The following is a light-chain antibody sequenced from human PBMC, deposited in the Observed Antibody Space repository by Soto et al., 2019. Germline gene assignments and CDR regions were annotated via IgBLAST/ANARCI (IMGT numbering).Light chain of an antibody. Sequence: DIQITQYPSSLSASVGDRVTITCRASQSISSYLNWYQQKPGQAPKLLIYAASSLQSGVPSRFSGSGSGTDFTLTISSLQPEDFATYYCQQSYSTPQTFGQGTKV. CDR1: QSISSY. CDR2: AAS. J-gene: IGKJ1*01. V-gene: IGKV1-39*01. CDR3: QQSYSTPQT.